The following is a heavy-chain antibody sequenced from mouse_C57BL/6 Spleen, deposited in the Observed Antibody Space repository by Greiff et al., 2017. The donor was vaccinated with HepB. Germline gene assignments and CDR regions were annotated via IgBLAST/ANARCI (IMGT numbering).Heavy chain of an antibody. J-gene: IGHJ4*01. Sequence: EVKLVESGEGLVKPGGSLKLSCAASGFTFSSYAMSWVRQTPEKRLEWVAYISSGGDYIYYADTVKGRFTISRDNARNTLYLQMSSLKSEDTAMYYCTRDAFITTVVSMDYWGQGTSVTVSS. CDR3: TRDAFITTVVSMDY. V-gene: IGHV5-9-1*02. D-gene: IGHD1-1*01. CDR1: GFTFSSYA. CDR2: ISSGGDYI.